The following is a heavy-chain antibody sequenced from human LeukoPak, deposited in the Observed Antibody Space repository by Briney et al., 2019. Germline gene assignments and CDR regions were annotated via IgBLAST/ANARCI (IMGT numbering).Heavy chain of an antibody. J-gene: IGHJ4*02. CDR1: GYTLTELS. V-gene: IGHV1-24*01. CDR2: FDPEDGET. Sequence: ASVKVSCKVSGYTLTELSMHWVRQAPGKGRDWMGGFDPEDGETLYPQKFQGRATMTRHTPTDTAYMELSSLRSEDTAVYYCATEIGSGLRLGELSLNFDYWGQGTLVTVYS. CDR3: ATEIGSGLRLGELSLNFDY. D-gene: IGHD3-16*02.